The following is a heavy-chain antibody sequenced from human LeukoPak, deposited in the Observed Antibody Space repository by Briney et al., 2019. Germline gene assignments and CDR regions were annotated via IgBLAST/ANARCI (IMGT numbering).Heavy chain of an antibody. Sequence: ASETLSLTCTVSGGSISSYYWSWIRQPPGKGLEWIGYIYYSGSTNYNPSLKSRVTISVDTSKNQFSLKLSSVTAADTAVYYCARAKTYYYDSSGYGLFDYWGQGTLVTVSS. D-gene: IGHD3-22*01. CDR2: IYYSGST. V-gene: IGHV4-59*01. CDR1: GGSISSYY. CDR3: ARAKTYYYDSSGYGLFDY. J-gene: IGHJ4*02.